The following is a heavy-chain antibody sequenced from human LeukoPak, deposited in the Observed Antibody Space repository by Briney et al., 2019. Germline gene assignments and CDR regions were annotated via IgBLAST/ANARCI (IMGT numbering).Heavy chain of an antibody. CDR3: AGSYDFWRKCNNWFDP. CDR1: GGSFSGYY. D-gene: IGHD3-3*01. Sequence: PSETLSLTCAVYGGSFSGYYWSWIRQPPGKGLEWIGEINHSGSTNYNPSLKSRVTISVDTSKNQFSLKLSSVTAADTAVYYCAGSYDFWRKCNNWFDPWGQGTLVTVSS. CDR2: INHSGST. V-gene: IGHV4-34*01. J-gene: IGHJ5*02.